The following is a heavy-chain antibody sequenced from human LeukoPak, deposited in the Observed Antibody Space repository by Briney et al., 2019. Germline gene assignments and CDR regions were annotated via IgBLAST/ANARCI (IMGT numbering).Heavy chain of an antibody. CDR3: ARDPTRNQIAD. V-gene: IGHV4-39*07. Sequence: SETLSLTCTVSGGSISSSSYYWGWIRQPPGKGLEWIGSIYYSGSTYYNPSLKSRVTISVDTSKNQFSLKLSSVTAADTAVYYCARDPTRNQIADWGQGTLVTVSS. CDR2: IYYSGST. D-gene: IGHD6-13*01. CDR1: GGSISSSSYY. J-gene: IGHJ4*02.